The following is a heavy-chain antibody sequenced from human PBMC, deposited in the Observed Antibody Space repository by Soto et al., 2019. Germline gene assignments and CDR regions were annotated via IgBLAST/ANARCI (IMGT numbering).Heavy chain of an antibody. D-gene: IGHD3-9*01. Sequence: SETLSLTCTVSGGSISSSSYYWAWVRQPPGKGLEWIGNVYYSGTTNYNPSLKSRVTISVDTSKNQFSLKLSSVTAADTAVYYCARREQRDYDILTGYYLGDWFDPWGQGTLVTVSS. CDR1: GGSISSSSYY. J-gene: IGHJ5*02. CDR3: ARREQRDYDILTGYYLGDWFDP. V-gene: IGHV4-39*07. CDR2: VYYSGTT.